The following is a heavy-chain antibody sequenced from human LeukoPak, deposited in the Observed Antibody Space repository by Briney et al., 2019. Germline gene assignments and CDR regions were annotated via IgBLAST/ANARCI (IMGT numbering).Heavy chain of an antibody. CDR2: ISHDGRDK. CDR3: TRCRYITGFDFQH. D-gene: IGHD6-19*01. CDR1: GFTFNTYA. V-gene: IGHV3-30*03. J-gene: IGHJ1*01. Sequence: PGGSLRLSCATSGFTFNTYAMHWVRQAPGKGLEWVAVISHDGRDKFYSDSVKGRFTVSRDNSKNTLYLQMNSLRPDDTALYYCTRCRYITGFDFQHWGQGTLVTVSS.